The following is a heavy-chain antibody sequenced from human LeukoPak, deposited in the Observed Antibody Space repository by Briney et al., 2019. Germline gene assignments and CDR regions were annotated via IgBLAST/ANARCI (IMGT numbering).Heavy chain of an antibody. Sequence: PMASVKVSCKASGYTFTGYYMHWVRQAPGQGLEWMGIINPSGGSTSYAQKFQGRVTMTRDTSTSTVYMELSSLRSEDTAVYYCASISRYYDSSGPPGHFDYWGQGTLVTVSS. CDR3: ASISRYYDSSGPPGHFDY. V-gene: IGHV1-46*03. CDR1: GYTFTGYY. CDR2: INPSGGST. J-gene: IGHJ4*02. D-gene: IGHD3-22*01.